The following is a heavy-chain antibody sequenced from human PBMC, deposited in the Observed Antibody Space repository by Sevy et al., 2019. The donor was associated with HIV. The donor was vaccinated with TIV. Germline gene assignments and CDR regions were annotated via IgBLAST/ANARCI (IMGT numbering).Heavy chain of an antibody. D-gene: IGHD3-3*01. Sequence: AGGSLRLSCAASGFTFSKAWMSWVRQAPGKGLEWVGRIKSNTDGGTTDYAEPVKGRFTISRDDSKNTLYLQVNSLKTDDTAVYYCTTKKDFWSGYFYFDYWGQGTLVTVSS. CDR3: TTKKDFWSGYFYFDY. V-gene: IGHV3-15*01. J-gene: IGHJ4*02. CDR2: IKSNTDGGTT. CDR1: GFTFSKAW.